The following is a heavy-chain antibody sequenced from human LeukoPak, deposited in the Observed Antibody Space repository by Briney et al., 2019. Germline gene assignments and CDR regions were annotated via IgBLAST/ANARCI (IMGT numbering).Heavy chain of an antibody. CDR1: GYTLTGYY. CDR3: AREVAPGGFDY. Sequence: ASVKVSCKASGYTLTGYYMHWVRQAPGQGLEWMGWINTNTGNPTYAQGFTGRFVFSLDTSVSTAYLQISSLKAEDTALYYCAREVAPGGFDYWGQGTLVTVSS. J-gene: IGHJ4*02. CDR2: INTNTGNP. V-gene: IGHV7-4-1*02. D-gene: IGHD4-23*01.